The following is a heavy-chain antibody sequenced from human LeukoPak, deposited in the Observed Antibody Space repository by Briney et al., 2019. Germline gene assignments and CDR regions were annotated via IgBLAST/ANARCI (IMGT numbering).Heavy chain of an antibody. V-gene: IGHV4-61*02. J-gene: IGHJ4*02. CDR2: ISSSGST. CDR3: ARNWYFDY. CDR1: GDSISSGDYY. D-gene: IGHD1-1*01. Sequence: KASETLSLTCTVSGDSISSGDYYWSWIRQPAGKGLEWIGRISSSGSTNYNPSLKSRVTISVDTSKNQFSLKLSSVTAADTAVYYCARNWYFDYWGQGTLVTVSS.